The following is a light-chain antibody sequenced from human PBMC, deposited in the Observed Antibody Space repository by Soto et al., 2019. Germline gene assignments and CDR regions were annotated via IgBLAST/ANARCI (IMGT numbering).Light chain of an antibody. J-gene: IGKJ4*01. Sequence: EVVLTQSPAPLSLSPGERATLSCRASQSVSSYLAWYQQKPGQAPRLLIYDASNRATGTPARFSGSGSGTDFTLTISSLEPEDSAIYFCHQRANWPPLTFGGGTKVEIK. CDR3: HQRANWPPLT. CDR2: DAS. V-gene: IGKV3-11*01. CDR1: QSVSSY.